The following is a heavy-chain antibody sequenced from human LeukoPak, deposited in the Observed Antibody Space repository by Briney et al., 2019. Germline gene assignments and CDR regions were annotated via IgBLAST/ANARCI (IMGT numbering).Heavy chain of an antibody. CDR3: ARVKGTYFDY. Sequence: GGSLRLSCAASGFPLSSYSINWVRQAPGKGLEWVSYISSSSSNIYYLDSVRGRLTVSRDNDKNSLFLQIDSPRAEDTAVYYCARVKGTYFDYWGQGTLVTVSS. V-gene: IGHV3-48*01. CDR1: GFPLSSYS. J-gene: IGHJ4*02. CDR2: ISSSSSNI. D-gene: IGHD1-1*01.